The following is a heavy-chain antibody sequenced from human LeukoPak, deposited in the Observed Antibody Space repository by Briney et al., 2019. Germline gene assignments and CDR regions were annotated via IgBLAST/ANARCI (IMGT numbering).Heavy chain of an antibody. Sequence: GASVKVSCKASGYTLTSYYMHWVRQAPGQGLEWMGIINPSGGSTSYAQKFQGRVTMTRDTSTSTVYMELSSLRSEDTAVYYCASSSCGGDCYSNYWGQGTLVTVSS. CDR1: GYTLTSYY. J-gene: IGHJ4*02. V-gene: IGHV1-46*01. CDR3: ASSSCGGDCYSNY. D-gene: IGHD2-21*02. CDR2: INPSGGST.